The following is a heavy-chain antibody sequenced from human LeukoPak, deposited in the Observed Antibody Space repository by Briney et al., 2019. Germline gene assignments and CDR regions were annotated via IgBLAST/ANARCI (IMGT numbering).Heavy chain of an antibody. Sequence: KVSCKASGGTFSSYAISWVRQAPGQGLEWMGGIIPIFGTASYAQKFQGRVTITADESTSTAYMELSSLRSEDTAVYYCARVDDSSSWYDYWGQGTLVTVSS. CDR2: IIPIFGTA. CDR3: ARVDDSSSWYDY. D-gene: IGHD6-13*01. CDR1: GGTFSSYA. J-gene: IGHJ4*02. V-gene: IGHV1-69*01.